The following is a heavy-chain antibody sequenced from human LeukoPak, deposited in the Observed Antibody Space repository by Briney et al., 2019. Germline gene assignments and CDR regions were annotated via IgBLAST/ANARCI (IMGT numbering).Heavy chain of an antibody. CDR1: GYTLTELS. CDR3: ATAPAYDYVWGSYRHHNWFDP. CDR2: FDPEDGET. D-gene: IGHD3-16*02. Sequence: ASVKVSCKVSGYTLTELSMHWVRQAPGKGLEWMGGFDPEDGETIYAQKFQGRVTKTEDTSTDTAYMELSSLRSEDTAVYYCATAPAYDYVWGSYRHHNWFDPWGQGTLVTVSS. V-gene: IGHV1-24*01. J-gene: IGHJ5*02.